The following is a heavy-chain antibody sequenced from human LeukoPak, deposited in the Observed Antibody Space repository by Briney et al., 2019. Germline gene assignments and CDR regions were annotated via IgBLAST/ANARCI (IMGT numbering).Heavy chain of an antibody. CDR2: TYYRSKWYN. CDR3: ARDRWANWNYVDY. V-gene: IGHV6-1*01. D-gene: IGHD1-20*01. CDR1: GDSVSRNSAA. Sequence: SQTLSLTCAISGDSVSRNSAAWNWVRQSPSRGLEWLGRTYYRSKWYNDYAVSVNSRITINPDTSKNQFSLQLNSVTPEDTAVYYCARDRWANWNYVDYWGQGTLVTVSS. J-gene: IGHJ4*02.